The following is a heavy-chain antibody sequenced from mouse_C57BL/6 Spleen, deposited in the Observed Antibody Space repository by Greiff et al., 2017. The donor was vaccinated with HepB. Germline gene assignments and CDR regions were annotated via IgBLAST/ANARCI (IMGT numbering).Heavy chain of an antibody. J-gene: IGHJ1*03. CDR3: ARSGDYYGSSWYFDV. Sequence: VQLQQPGTELVKPGASVKLSCKASGYTFTSYWMHWVKQRPGQGLEWIGNINPSNGGTNYNEKFKSKSTQTVDKSTSTSYMQLSCLTSEASAVYYCARSGDYYGSSWYFDVWGTGTTVTVSS. CDR2: INPSNGGT. V-gene: IGHV1-53*01. CDR1: GYTFTSYW. D-gene: IGHD1-1*01.